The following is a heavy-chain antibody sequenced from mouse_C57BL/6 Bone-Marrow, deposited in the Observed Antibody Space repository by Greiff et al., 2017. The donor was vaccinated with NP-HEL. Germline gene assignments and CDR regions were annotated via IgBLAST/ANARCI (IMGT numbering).Heavy chain of an antibody. CDR1: GYTFTSYW. Sequence: QVQLQQPGAELVKPGASVKMSCKASGYTFTSYWITWVKQRPGQGLEWIGDIYPGSGSTNYNEKFKSKATLTVDTSSSTAYMQLSSLTSEDSAVYYCARPPLYYDPLDYWGQGTSVTVSS. CDR3: ARPPLYYDPLDY. J-gene: IGHJ4*01. CDR2: IYPGSGST. D-gene: IGHD2-4*01. V-gene: IGHV1-55*01.